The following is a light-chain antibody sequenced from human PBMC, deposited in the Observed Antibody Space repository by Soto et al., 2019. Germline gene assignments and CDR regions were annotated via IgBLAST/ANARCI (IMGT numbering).Light chain of an antibody. J-gene: IGLJ1*01. CDR3: SSYTSSSTRV. V-gene: IGLV2-14*01. CDR1: SXDVGGYNY. CDR2: EVS. Sequence: SALTQPASVSGSPGQSITISCTGTSXDVGGYNYVSWYQQHPGKAPKLMIYEVSNRPSGVSNRFSGSKSGNTASLTISGLQAEDEADYYCSSYTSSSTRVFGTGTKFTVL.